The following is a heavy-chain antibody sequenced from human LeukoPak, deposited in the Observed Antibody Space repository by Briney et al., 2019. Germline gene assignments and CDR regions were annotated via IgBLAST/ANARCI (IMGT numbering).Heavy chain of an antibody. J-gene: IGHJ4*02. V-gene: IGHV4-59*12. Sequence: PSETLSLTCTVSGGSISSYYWSWIRQPPGKGLEWIGYIYYSGSTNYNPSLKSRVTISVDTSKNQFSLKLSSVTAADTAVYYCARRDGPLSTFGGQGTLVTVSS. CDR3: ARRDGPLSTF. D-gene: IGHD3-3*02. CDR2: IYYSGST. CDR1: GGSISSYY.